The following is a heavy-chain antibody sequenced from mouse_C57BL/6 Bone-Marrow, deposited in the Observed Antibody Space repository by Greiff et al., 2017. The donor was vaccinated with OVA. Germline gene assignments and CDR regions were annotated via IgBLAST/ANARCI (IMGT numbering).Heavy chain of an antibody. CDR2: IYPRSGNT. CDR1: GYTFTSCG. V-gene: IGHV1-81*01. CDR3: ASNDGYYFAWFAY. D-gene: IGHD2-3*01. Sequence: QVQLQQSGAELARPGASVKLSCKASGYTFTSCGISWVKQRTGQGLEWIGEIYPRSGNTYYNEKFKGKATLTADKSSSTAYMELRSLTSEDSAVYFCASNDGYYFAWFAYWGQGTLVTVSA. J-gene: IGHJ3*01.